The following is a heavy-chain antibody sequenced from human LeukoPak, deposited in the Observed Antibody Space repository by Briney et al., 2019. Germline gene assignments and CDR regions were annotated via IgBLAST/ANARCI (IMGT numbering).Heavy chain of an antibody. V-gene: IGHV4-59*08. D-gene: IGHD6-13*01. Sequence: TSETLSLTCIVSGGSISSYYWSWIRQPPGKGLEWIGYIYYSGSTNYNPSLKSRVTISVDTSKNQFSLKLSSVTAADTAVYYCARHGSWDYFDYWGQGTLVTVSS. CDR3: ARHGSWDYFDY. J-gene: IGHJ4*02. CDR1: GGSISSYY. CDR2: IYYSGST.